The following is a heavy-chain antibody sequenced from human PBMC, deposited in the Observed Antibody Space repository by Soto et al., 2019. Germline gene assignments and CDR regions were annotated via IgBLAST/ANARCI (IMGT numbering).Heavy chain of an antibody. CDR2: IIPIFGTV. D-gene: IGHD2-2*01. CDR3: ARDLYSSRRSYYFDY. Sequence: SVKVSCKVSGGTFSTYPINWVRQAPGQGLEWMGGIIPIFGTVNYAQKFQGRVTITADESTSTAYMELSSLRSEDTAIYYCARDLYSSRRSYYFDYWGRGTLVTVSS. V-gene: IGHV1-69*13. J-gene: IGHJ4*02. CDR1: GGTFSTYP.